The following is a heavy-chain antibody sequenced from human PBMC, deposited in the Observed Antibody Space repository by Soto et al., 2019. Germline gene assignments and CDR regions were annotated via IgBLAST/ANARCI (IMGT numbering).Heavy chain of an antibody. Sequence: EASVKVSCKVSGYTLTELSMHWVRQAPGKGLEWMGGFNPEDGATIYAQKFQGRVTMTEDTSTDTAYMELSSLRSEDTAVYYCAIQDGGVVYWGQGTLVTVSS. D-gene: IGHD3-16*01. CDR1: GYTLTELS. CDR2: FNPEDGAT. J-gene: IGHJ4*02. CDR3: AIQDGGVVY. V-gene: IGHV1-24*01.